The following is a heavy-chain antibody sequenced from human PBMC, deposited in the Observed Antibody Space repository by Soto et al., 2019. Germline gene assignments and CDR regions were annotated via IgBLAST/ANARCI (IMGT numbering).Heavy chain of an antibody. Sequence: GGSLRLSCAASGFTFTDSWMNWVRQAPGKWLEWVAYINTDGRETNHVDSVKGRFTISRDNAKNSLYLQMNRLRAEDTAVYYCARTPRLLDSWGQGTLVTVSS. V-gene: IGHV3-7*01. CDR3: ARTPRLLDS. CDR2: INTDGRET. D-gene: IGHD6-6*01. CDR1: GFTFTDSW. J-gene: IGHJ4*02.